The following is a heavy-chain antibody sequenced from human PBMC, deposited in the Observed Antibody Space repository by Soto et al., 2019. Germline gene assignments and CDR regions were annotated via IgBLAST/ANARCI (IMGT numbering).Heavy chain of an antibody. CDR1: GGSFSDFA. CDR2: TIPMFAAT. CDR3: ARGGIVAVPAALSSYDDYTNYRFDS. D-gene: IGHD4-4*01. V-gene: IGHV1-69*01. Sequence: QVQLAQSGAEVRKPGSSVKVSCRASGGSFSDFAFSWVRQAPGQGLEWMGGTIPMFAATKYAQRFQGRSTINADASTRTVYLALSSLTSDDSAVYYCARGGIVAVPAALSSYDDYTNYRFDSWGQGTLVSVSS. J-gene: IGHJ4*02.